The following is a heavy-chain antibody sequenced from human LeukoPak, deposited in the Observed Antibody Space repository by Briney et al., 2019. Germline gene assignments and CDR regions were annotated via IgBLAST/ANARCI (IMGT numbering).Heavy chain of an antibody. CDR1: GFTFRDYT. Sequence: GGSLRLSCAASGFTFRDYTMNWVRQAPGKGLEWVSAISKSGTYIKYADSVKGRFTVPRDNAKNSLFLQMNSLRVEDTAVYYCARGYSSGLHFDYWGQGTLVTVSS. CDR3: ARGYSSGLHFDY. V-gene: IGHV3-21*01. J-gene: IGHJ4*02. CDR2: ISKSGTYI. D-gene: IGHD6-19*01.